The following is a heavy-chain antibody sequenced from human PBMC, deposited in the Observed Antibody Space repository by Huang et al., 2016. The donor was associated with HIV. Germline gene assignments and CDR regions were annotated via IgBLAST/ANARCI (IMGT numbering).Heavy chain of an antibody. CDR2: INHLGSP. CDR1: GGSLSGYY. V-gene: IGHV4-34*02. D-gene: IGHD3-10*01. CDR3: ARDATKNPRGWFDP. J-gene: IGHJ5*02. Sequence: QVHLQQWGAGLLKSAETLSLTCAVYGGSLSGYYWSWLRQTPGKGLEWIGEINHLGSPNYNPSRKSRVSISMDGSKKQFSLKLRYISDADTAVYFCARDATKNPRGWFDPWGQGTLVTGSS.